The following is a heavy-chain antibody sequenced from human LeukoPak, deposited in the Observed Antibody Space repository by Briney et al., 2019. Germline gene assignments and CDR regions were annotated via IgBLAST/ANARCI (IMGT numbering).Heavy chain of an antibody. CDR2: IRYDGSNK. CDR3: ATLTGWVASFDY. V-gene: IGHV3-30*02. J-gene: IGHJ4*02. Sequence: GGSLRLSCAASGFTFSSYGMHWVRQAPGKGLEWVAFIRYDGSNKYYADSVKGRFTISRDNSKNTLYLQMNSLRAEDTAVYYCATLTGWVASFDYWGQGTLVTVSS. D-gene: IGHD1-14*01. CDR1: GFTFSSYG.